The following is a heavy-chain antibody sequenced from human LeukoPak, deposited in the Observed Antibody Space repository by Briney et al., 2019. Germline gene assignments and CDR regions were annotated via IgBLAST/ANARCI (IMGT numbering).Heavy chain of an antibody. CDR1: GGSIRSSYYY. V-gene: IGHV4-39*07. J-gene: IGHJ4*02. CDR2: IYDSGST. Sequence: SETLSLTCTVSGGSIRSSYYYWGWIRQPPGKGLEWIGSIYDSGSTYYNPSLKSRVTISADTSKNQFSLRLRSVTAADTALYYCARGGDSSGLLDYWGQGMLVTVSS. D-gene: IGHD6-25*01. CDR3: ARGGDSSGLLDY.